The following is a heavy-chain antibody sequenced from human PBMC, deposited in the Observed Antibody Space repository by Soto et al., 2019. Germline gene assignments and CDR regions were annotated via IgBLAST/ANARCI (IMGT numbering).Heavy chain of an antibody. Sequence: SETLSLTCTVSGGSISSSSYYWGWIRQPPGKGLEWIGSIYYSGSTYYNPSLKSRVTISVDTSKNQFSLNLTSVTAADTAVYYCARSSYYYDSIGTDWGQGTLVTVSS. CDR3: ARSSYYYDSIGTD. CDR2: IYYSGST. V-gene: IGHV4-39*07. CDR1: GGSISSSSYY. D-gene: IGHD3-22*01. J-gene: IGHJ4*02.